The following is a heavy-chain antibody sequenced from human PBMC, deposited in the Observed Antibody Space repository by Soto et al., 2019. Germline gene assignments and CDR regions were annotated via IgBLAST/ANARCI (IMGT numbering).Heavy chain of an antibody. CDR1: GFSVSDNY. CDR3: ARDLGYGRGVRFDP. CDR2: IYSSGDT. Sequence: EVQRLESGGGLVQPGGSLRLSCAASGFSVSDNYRSWVRQAPGKGLEWISVIYSSGDTYYADSVKGRLTISRDNSRNTLYLQINDLRVEDTAIYYCARDLGYGRGVRFDPWGQGIPVTVSS. J-gene: IGHJ5*02. V-gene: IGHV3-66*01. D-gene: IGHD2-8*01.